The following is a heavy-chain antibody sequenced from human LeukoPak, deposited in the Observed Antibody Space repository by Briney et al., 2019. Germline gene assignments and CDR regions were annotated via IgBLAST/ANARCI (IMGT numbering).Heavy chain of an antibody. CDR2: VHYSGNA. V-gene: IGHV4-59*01. D-gene: IGHD4-11*01. CDR1: DGSITNYD. Sequence: PSETLSLTCTVSDGSITNYDWSWVRQSPGKGLEFIGRVHYSGNAIYNPSFRSRVTISIDTSKRHFFLQLKSVTAADTAVYYCATGYSDFRVEGRYFYSWGQGTLVTVSS. J-gene: IGHJ4*02. CDR3: ATGYSDFRVEGRYFYS.